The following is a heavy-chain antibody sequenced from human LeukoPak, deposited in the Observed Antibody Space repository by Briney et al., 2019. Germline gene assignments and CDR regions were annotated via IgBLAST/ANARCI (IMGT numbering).Heavy chain of an antibody. Sequence: GASVKVSCKASGGTFSSYAISWVRQAPGQGLEWMGGIIPIFGTANYAQKFQGRVTITTDESTSTAYMELSSLRSEDTAVYYCAIFSNYRNWFDPWGQGTLVTVSS. CDR3: AIFSNYRNWFDP. V-gene: IGHV1-69*05. CDR1: GGTFSSYA. CDR2: IIPIFGTA. D-gene: IGHD4-11*01. J-gene: IGHJ5*02.